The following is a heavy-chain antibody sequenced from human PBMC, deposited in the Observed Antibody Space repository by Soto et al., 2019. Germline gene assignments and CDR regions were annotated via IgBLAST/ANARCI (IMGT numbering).Heavy chain of an antibody. J-gene: IGHJ6*02. D-gene: IGHD3-22*01. CDR3: ARDPYYYDCSGPPPSYYYGMDV. CDR2: IIPIFGTA. V-gene: IGHV1-69*13. CDR1: GGTFSSYA. Sequence: ASVKVSCKASGGTFSSYAISWVRQAPGQGLEWMGGIIPIFGTANYAQKFQGRVTITADESTSTAYMELSSLRSEDTAVYYCARDPYYYDCSGPPPSYYYGMDVWGQGTTVTVSS.